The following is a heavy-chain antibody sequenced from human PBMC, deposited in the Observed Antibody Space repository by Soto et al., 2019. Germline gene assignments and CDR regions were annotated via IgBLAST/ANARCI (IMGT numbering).Heavy chain of an antibody. D-gene: IGHD4-17*01. CDR2: IDWDDDK. CDR3: ARYTVTTSFFDY. V-gene: IGHV2-70*11. CDR1: GFSLSTSGMC. J-gene: IGHJ4*02. Sequence: SGPTLVNPTQTLTLTCTFSGFSLSTSGMCLSWIRQPPGKALEWLARIDWDDDKYYSTSLKTRLTISKDTSKNQVVLTMTNMDPVDTATYYCARYTVTTSFFDYWGQGTLVTVSS.